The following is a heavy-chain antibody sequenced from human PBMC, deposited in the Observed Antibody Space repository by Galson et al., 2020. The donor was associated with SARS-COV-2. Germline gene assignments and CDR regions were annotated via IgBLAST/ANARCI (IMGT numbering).Heavy chain of an antibody. CDR3: ARGTRDITMIVVVMTAVSCHFDH. V-gene: IGHV4-34*01. D-gene: IGHD3-22*01. J-gene: IGHJ4*02. Sequence: SQASETLSLTCAVYGGSFSDYYWSWIRQPPGRGLEWIGEINHRGSTRSNPSLKSRLTISVDASKTQFSLNLSSVTAAGSGLYYCARGTRDITMIVVVMTAVSCHFDHWGQGTLVTVSS. CDR1: GGSFSDYY. CDR2: INHRGST.